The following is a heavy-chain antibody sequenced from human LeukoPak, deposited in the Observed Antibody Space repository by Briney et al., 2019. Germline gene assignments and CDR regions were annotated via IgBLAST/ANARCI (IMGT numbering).Heavy chain of an antibody. Sequence: SETLSLTCTVSGGSITGYYWSWIRQPPGKGLEWIGYISYSGSTNSNPSLKSRVTMSVDTSKNQFSLKLSSVTAADTAVYYCATDYGDYSPFDYWGQGTLVTVSS. CDR2: ISYSGST. V-gene: IGHV4-59*01. D-gene: IGHD4-17*01. CDR3: ATDYGDYSPFDY. J-gene: IGHJ4*02. CDR1: GGSITGYY.